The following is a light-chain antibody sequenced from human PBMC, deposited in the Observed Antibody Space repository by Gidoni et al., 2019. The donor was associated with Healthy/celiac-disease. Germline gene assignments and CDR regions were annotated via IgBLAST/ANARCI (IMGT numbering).Light chain of an antibody. Sequence: EIMLTQSPATLSFSPGERAPLSCRSSQSVSSHLAWYQQKPGQAPTLLIYDSSNRATGIPARFIGSLSGTDFTLTSSSLVPEDFAVYYCQQRSNWPPLTFGQGTKVEIK. CDR2: DSS. V-gene: IGKV3-11*01. CDR1: QSVSSH. CDR3: QQRSNWPPLT. J-gene: IGKJ1*01.